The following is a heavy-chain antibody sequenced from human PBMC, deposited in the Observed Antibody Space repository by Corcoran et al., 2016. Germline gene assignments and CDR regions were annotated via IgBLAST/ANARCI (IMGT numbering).Heavy chain of an antibody. D-gene: IGHD2-21*02. CDR2: INHSGST. CDR1: GGSFSGYY. Sequence: QQQQWGAGLLRPSETLSLTCAVYGGSFSGYYWSWIRQPPGKGLEWIGEINHSGSTNYNPSLKSRVTISVDTSKNQFSSKLSSVTAADPAGYYCARGYGRVVVPAKGAFDIWGQGTMVTVSS. J-gene: IGHJ3*02. CDR3: ARGYGRVVVPAKGAFDI. V-gene: IGHV4-34*01.